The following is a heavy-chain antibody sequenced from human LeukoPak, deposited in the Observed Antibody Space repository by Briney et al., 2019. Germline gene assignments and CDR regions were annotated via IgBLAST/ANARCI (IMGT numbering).Heavy chain of an antibody. V-gene: IGHV6-1*01. CDR1: GDSVSSNSAA. Sequence: SQTLSFTCAISGDSVSSNSAAWNWIRQSPSRGLEWLGRTYYRSKWYNDYAVSVKSRITINPDTSKNQFSLQLNSVTPEDTAVYYCARDTMVRGVTIYYYYGMDVWGQGTTVTVSS. J-gene: IGHJ6*02. CDR2: TYYRSKWYN. CDR3: ARDTMVRGVTIYYYYGMDV. D-gene: IGHD3-10*01.